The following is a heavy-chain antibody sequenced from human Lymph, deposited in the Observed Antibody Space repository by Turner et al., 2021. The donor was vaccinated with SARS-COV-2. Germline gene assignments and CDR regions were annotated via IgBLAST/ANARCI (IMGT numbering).Heavy chain of an antibody. CDR1: GYTFTSYD. V-gene: IGHV1-8*01. CDR2: MNPNSGNT. J-gene: IGHJ5*02. D-gene: IGHD3-9*01. CDR3: ARGAQLTVWFDP. Sequence: QVTLVQSRAEVKKPGDSVKVYCKASGYTFTSYDIKWVRQAHGQRLEWMGWMNPNSGNTGYAQKFQGIVTMTRNTSISTAYMELSSLRSEDTAVYYCARGAQLTVWFDPWCQGTLVTVSS.